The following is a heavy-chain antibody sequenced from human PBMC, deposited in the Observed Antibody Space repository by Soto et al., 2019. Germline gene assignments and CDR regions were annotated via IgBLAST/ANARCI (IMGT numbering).Heavy chain of an antibody. Sequence: GASVKGYCKTAGYRFTEYDTNWVRQAPGQGLEYMGWVSPENRNAGYAPQFRGRVSMTADTSINTVYLELTTLTYEDTAVYYCEVTTGYWGQGTMVTVSS. CDR2: VSPENRNA. CDR1: GYRFTEYD. CDR3: EVTTGY. V-gene: IGHV1-8*01. J-gene: IGHJ4*02. D-gene: IGHD4-17*01.